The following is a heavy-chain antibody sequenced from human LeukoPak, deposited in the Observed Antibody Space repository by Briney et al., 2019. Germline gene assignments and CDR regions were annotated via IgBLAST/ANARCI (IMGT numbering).Heavy chain of an antibody. J-gene: IGHJ3*01. Sequence: SETLSLTCTVSGASIRTDYWHWIRQPPGGRLEWIGNIRGSGRTDYNPSVKSRVTISLGTSKNQFSLRLTSVTAADTALYVCAGGLRWGRGTMVTVSS. CDR3: AGGLR. CDR2: IRGSGRT. CDR1: GASIRTDY. D-gene: IGHD3-16*01. V-gene: IGHV4-4*09.